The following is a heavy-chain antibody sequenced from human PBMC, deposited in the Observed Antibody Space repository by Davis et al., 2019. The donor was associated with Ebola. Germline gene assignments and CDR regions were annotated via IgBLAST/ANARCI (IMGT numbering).Heavy chain of an antibody. CDR3: ARGGQGYSYGYWGIYYYYGMDV. J-gene: IGHJ6*04. V-gene: IGHV1-46*01. CDR2: INPSGGST. CDR1: GYTFTSYY. Sequence: AASVKVSCKASGYTFTSYYMHWVRQAPGQGLEWMGIINPSGGSTSYAQKFQGRVTMTRDTSTSTVYMELSSLRSEDTAVYYCARGGQGYSYGYWGIYYYYGMDVWGKGTTVTVSS. D-gene: IGHD5-18*01.